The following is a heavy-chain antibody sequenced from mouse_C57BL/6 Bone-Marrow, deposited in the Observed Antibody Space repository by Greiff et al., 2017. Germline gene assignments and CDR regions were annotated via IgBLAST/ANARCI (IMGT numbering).Heavy chain of an antibody. Sequence: QVQLQQPGAELVRPGTSVKLSCKASGYTFTSYWMHWVKQRPGQGLEWIGVIDPSDSYTNYNQQFKGKATLTVDTTSSTAYMQLSSLTSEDSAVYYCARTQTAQAPYYAMDYWGQGTSVTVSS. D-gene: IGHD3-2*02. J-gene: IGHJ4*01. CDR2: IDPSDSYT. CDR1: GYTFTSYW. CDR3: ARTQTAQAPYYAMDY. V-gene: IGHV1-59*01.